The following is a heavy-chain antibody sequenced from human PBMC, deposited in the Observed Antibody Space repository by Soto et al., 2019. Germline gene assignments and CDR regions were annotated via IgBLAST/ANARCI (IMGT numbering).Heavy chain of an antibody. Sequence: XESLSVPCTVSGASIGGLEWSWIRKSAGKGLEWIGRIYATGTTDYNPSLKSRVMMSVDTSKKQFSLKLRSVTAADTAVYYCVRDGTKTLREWFDPWGQGISVTVSS. V-gene: IGHV4-4*07. CDR1: GASIGGLE. CDR2: IYATGTT. J-gene: IGHJ5*02. CDR3: VRDGTKTLREWFDP. D-gene: IGHD1-1*01.